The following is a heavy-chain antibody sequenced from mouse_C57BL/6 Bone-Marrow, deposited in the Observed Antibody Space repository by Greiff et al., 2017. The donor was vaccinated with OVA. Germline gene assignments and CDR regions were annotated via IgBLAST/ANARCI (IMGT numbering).Heavy chain of an antibody. J-gene: IGHJ2*01. D-gene: IGHD1-3*01. CDR2: INPSNGGT. Sequence: VQLQQPGTELVKPGASVKLSCKASGYTFTSYWMHWVKQRPGQGLEWIGNINPSNGGTNYNEKFKSKATLTVDKSSSTAYMQLSSLTSEDSAVYYCARLRKLKPQEYYFDYWGQGTTLTVSS. V-gene: IGHV1-53*01. CDR1: GYTFTSYW. CDR3: ARLRKLKPQEYYFDY.